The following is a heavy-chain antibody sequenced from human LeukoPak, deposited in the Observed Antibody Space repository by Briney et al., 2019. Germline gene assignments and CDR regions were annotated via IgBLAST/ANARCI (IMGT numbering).Heavy chain of an antibody. D-gene: IGHD6-13*01. Sequence: PSETLSLTCAVYGGSFSGYYWSWIRQPPGKGLEWIGEINHSGSTNYNPSLKSRVTISVDTSKNQFSLKLSSVTAAVTAVYYCARGRRYSSSLKLYNWFDPWGQGTLVTISS. CDR2: INHSGST. V-gene: IGHV4-34*01. CDR3: ARGRRYSSSLKLYNWFDP. J-gene: IGHJ5*02. CDR1: GGSFSGYY.